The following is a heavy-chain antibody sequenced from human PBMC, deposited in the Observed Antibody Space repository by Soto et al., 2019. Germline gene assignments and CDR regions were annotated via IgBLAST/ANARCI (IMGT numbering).Heavy chain of an antibody. CDR2: ISYDGSNK. Sequence: QVQLVESGGGVVQPGRSLRLSCAASGFTFSSYAMHWVRQAPGKGLEWVAVISYDGSNKYYADSVKGRFTISRDNSKNTLYLQMNSLRAEDTTVYYCARVYYRFNSGYGFCMDVWGQGTTVTVSS. D-gene: IGHD5-12*01. CDR3: ARVYYRFNSGYGFCMDV. J-gene: IGHJ6*02. V-gene: IGHV3-30-3*01. CDR1: GFTFSSYA.